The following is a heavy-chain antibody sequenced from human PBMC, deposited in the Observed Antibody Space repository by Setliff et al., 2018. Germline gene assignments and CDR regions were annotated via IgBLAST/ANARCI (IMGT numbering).Heavy chain of an antibody. Sequence: GESLKISCKGSGYSFTSHWIGWVRQMPGKGLEWMGIIYPRDSDTRYSPSFQGQVTISADKSISTAYLQWRSLKASDTAMYYCARRGYGGYIYGSFDSWGQGTLVTVSS. V-gene: IGHV5-51*01. J-gene: IGHJ5*01. CDR2: IYPRDSDT. CDR3: ARRGYGGYIYGSFDS. D-gene: IGHD5-18*01. CDR1: GYSFTSHW.